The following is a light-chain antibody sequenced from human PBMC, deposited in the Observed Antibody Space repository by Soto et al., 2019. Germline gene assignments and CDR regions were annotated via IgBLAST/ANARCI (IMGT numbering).Light chain of an antibody. CDR3: QQGSNWPPGLT. J-gene: IGKJ4*01. CDR1: QSVSSF. CDR2: DAS. V-gene: IGKV3-11*01. Sequence: EIVLTQSPATLSLTPGERATLSCRASQSVSSFLAWYQQKPGQAPRLLIYDASIRATGIPARFSGSGSGTDFTLTISSLEPEDFAVYYCQQGSNWPPGLTFGGGTNVDI.